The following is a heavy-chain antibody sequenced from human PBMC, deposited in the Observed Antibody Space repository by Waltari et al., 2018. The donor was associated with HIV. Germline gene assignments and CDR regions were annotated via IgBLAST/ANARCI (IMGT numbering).Heavy chain of an antibody. CDR2: INGDGSTT. Sequence: EVQLVESGGGLVQPGGSLRLSCAASGFTFSTSWTPWVRQAPGKGLVWVSRINGDGSTTNYADSVKGRFTISRDNAKNTLYVLMNSLRAEDTAVYYCAGGGYYDSSGYDYWGQGTLVTVTS. D-gene: IGHD3-22*01. J-gene: IGHJ4*02. CDR1: GFTFSTSW. V-gene: IGHV3-74*01. CDR3: AGGGYYDSSGYDY.